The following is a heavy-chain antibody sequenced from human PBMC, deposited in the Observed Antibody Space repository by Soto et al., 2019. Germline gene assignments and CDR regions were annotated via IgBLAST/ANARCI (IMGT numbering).Heavy chain of an antibody. J-gene: IGHJ4*02. CDR3: ARDPWAADY. CDR1: GFTVSTKY. CDR2: IYSGGST. V-gene: IGHV3-66*01. Sequence: EVQLVESGGGLVQPGGSLRLSCAASGFTVSTKYMSWVRQAPGKGLEWVSVIYSGGSTFYADSVRGRFTISRDNSKNTVNLPMNSLRAADTAVYYCARDPWAADYWGQGTLVTVSS. D-gene: IGHD3-16*01.